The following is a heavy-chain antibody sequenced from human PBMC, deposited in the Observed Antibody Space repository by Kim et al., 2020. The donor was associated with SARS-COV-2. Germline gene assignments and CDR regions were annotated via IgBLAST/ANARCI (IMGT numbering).Heavy chain of an antibody. Sequence: GGSLRLSCAASGFSFGDYYMSWIRQTPRKGLEWLSYISNSIDYTKYADSVKGRFTISRDNAKNSLYLQMNSLRAEDTAVYYCARVRDGPGGSSSCDYWG. D-gene: IGHD1-26*01. CDR1: GFSFGDYY. J-gene: IGHJ4*01. CDR2: ISNSIDYT. CDR3: ARVRDGPGGSSSCDY. V-gene: IGHV3-11*05.